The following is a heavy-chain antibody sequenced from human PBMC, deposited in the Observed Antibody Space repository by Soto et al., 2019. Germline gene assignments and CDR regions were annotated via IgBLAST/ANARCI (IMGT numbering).Heavy chain of an antibody. CDR2: VSGGGSST. J-gene: IGHJ3*02. D-gene: IGHD3-16*02. CDR1: GFTFSSYA. CDR3: ANLDMITFGGVIGPNDEFDI. Sequence: GGSLRLSCAASGFTFSSYAMSWVRQAPGKGLEWVSGVSGGGSSTYYSDSVKGRFTISRDNSKTTVFLEMNSLRADDTAVYYCANLDMITFGGVIGPNDEFDIWGQGTMVTVSS. V-gene: IGHV3-23*01.